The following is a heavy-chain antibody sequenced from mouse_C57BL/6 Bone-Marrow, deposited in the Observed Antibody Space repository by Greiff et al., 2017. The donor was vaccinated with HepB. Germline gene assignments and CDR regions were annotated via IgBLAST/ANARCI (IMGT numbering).Heavy chain of an antibody. D-gene: IGHD2-1*01. CDR2: IDPSDSYT. CDR3: AYGNYVAMDY. Sequence: VQLQQPGAELVMPGASVKLSCKASGYTFTSYWMHWVKQRPGQGLEWIGEIDPSDSYTNYTQKFKGKSTLTVDKSSSTAYMQLSSLTSEDSAVYYCAYGNYVAMDYWGQGTSVTVSS. V-gene: IGHV1-69*01. J-gene: IGHJ4*01. CDR1: GYTFTSYW.